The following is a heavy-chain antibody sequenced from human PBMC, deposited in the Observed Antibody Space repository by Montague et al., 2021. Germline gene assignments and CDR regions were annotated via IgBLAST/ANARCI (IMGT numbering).Heavy chain of an antibody. Sequence: TLSLTCAVSGGSISSTAYYWSWIRQHPGKGLEWIGYIYYSGSTYSNPSLKSRVTISVDTSQNQFSLNLNSVTAADTAVYYCARVGATVTAPFDFWGQGTLVTVSS. CDR1: GGSISSTAYY. CDR2: IYYSGST. CDR3: ARVGATVTAPFDF. J-gene: IGHJ4*02. D-gene: IGHD4-17*01. V-gene: IGHV4-31*11.